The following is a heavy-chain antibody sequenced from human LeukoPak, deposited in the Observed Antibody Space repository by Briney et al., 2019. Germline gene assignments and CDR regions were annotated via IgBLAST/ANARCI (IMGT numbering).Heavy chain of an antibody. Sequence: SETLSLTCTVSGGSITSSLYYWAWIRQTPGEGLEWIGTIQYSGSTYYNPSLRSRVTISADTSKNQFSLRSNSVTAADTAVYYCARHGPRLRSFDSLLYFDTWGQGTPGTVSS. CDR2: IQYSGST. J-gene: IGHJ4*02. CDR1: GGSITSSLYY. CDR3: ARHGPRLRSFDSLLYFDT. V-gene: IGHV4-39*01. D-gene: IGHD3-9*01.